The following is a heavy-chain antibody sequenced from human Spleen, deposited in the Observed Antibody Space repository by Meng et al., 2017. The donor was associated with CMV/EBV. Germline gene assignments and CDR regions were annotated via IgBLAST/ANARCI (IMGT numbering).Heavy chain of an antibody. V-gene: IGHV4-61*08. CDR3: ARRIVPTYGMDV. CDR1: GGSVTSDDYY. J-gene: IGHJ6*02. Sequence: SETLSLTCSVSGGSVTSDDYYWSWIRQPPGKGLEWIGYRYFSGSTNYNPSLKSRVTISLDRSKNQFSLKLSSVTAADTAVYYCARRIVPTYGMDVWGQGTTVTVSS. D-gene: IGHD3-16*02. CDR2: RYFSGST.